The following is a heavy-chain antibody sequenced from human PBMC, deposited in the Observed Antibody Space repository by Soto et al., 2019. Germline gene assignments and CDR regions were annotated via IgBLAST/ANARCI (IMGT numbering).Heavy chain of an antibody. D-gene: IGHD5-18*01. CDR3: ARDLDTAMVRLYYYYNGLDV. J-gene: IGHJ6*01. CDR2: ISYGGGTT. CDR1: EFTFSNFA. Sequence: GGSPRLSSAASEFTFSNFAMSWVRQAPGKGLEWVSAISYGGGTTYYADSVKGRFTISRDNAKNSVYLQMNSLRAEDTAVYYCARDLDTAMVRLYYYYNGLDVWGQGTTVTVSS. V-gene: IGHV3-23*01.